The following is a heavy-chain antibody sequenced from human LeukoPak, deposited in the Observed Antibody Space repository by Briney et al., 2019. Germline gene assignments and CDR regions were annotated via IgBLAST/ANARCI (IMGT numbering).Heavy chain of an antibody. J-gene: IGHJ6*03. CDR1: GGSFSGYY. D-gene: IGHD3-3*01. CDR3: ARRVPYYYMDV. CDR2: IYYSGST. V-gene: IGHV4-34*01. Sequence: SETLSLTCAVYGGSFSGYYWSWIRQPPGKGLEWIGYIYYSGSTNYNPSLKSRVTISVDTSKNQFSLKLSSVTAADTAVYYCARRVPYYYMDVWGKGTTVTISS.